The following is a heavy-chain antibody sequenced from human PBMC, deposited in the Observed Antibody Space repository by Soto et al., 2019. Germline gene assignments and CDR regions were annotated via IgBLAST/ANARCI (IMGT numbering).Heavy chain of an antibody. CDR3: AAGGGLPRYY. J-gene: IGHJ4*02. CDR2: IYHSGST. D-gene: IGHD5-12*01. V-gene: IGHV4-30-2*01. CDR1: GGSISSGGYS. Sequence: QLQLQESGSGLVKPSQTLSLTCAVSGGSISSGGYSWSWIRQPPGKGLEWIGYIYHSGSTYYNPSLKSRVTLPVDRSKIQFSLKLSSVTAADTAVYYCAAGGGLPRYYWGQGTLVTVSS.